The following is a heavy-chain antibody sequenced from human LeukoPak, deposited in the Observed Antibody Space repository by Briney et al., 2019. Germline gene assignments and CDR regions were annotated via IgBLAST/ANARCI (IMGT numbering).Heavy chain of an antibody. CDR3: ARSEGIWFGELCVDY. J-gene: IGHJ4*02. CDR2: ISYDGSNK. D-gene: IGHD3-10*01. Sequence: PGGSLRLSCAASGFTFSSYAMHWVRQAPGKGLEWVAVISYDGSNKYYADSVKGRFTISRDNSKNTLYLQMNSLRAEDTAVYYCARSEGIWFGELCVDYWGQGTLVTVSS. V-gene: IGHV3-30-3*01. CDR1: GFTFSSYA.